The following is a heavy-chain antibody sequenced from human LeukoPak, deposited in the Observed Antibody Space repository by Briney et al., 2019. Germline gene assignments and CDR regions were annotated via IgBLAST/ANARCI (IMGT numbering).Heavy chain of an antibody. CDR3: ARASMRGSLYYFDY. CDR1: GFTFSDHY. J-gene: IGHJ4*02. V-gene: IGHV3-72*01. D-gene: IGHD1-26*01. CDR2: TRNKANSYTT. Sequence: PGGSLRLSCAASGFTFSDHYMDWVRQAPGKGLEWVDRTRNKANSYTTEYAASVKGRFTISRDYSKNSLYLQMNSLKTEDTAVYYCARASMRGSLYYFDYSGQGTLVTVSS.